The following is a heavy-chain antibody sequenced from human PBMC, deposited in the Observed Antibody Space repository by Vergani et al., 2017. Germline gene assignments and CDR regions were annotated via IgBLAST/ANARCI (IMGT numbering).Heavy chain of an antibody. Sequence: EVQLVESGGGLVQPGGSLRLSCAASGFTFSSYWMHWVRQAPGKGLVWVSRINSDGSSTSYADSVKGRFTISRDNAKNTLYLQMNSLRAEDTAVYYCARGTRLYYDSSGYYQHLSDAFDIWGQGTMVTVSS. CDR2: INSDGSST. V-gene: IGHV3-74*01. J-gene: IGHJ3*02. CDR3: ARGTRLYYDSSGYYQHLSDAFDI. D-gene: IGHD3-22*01. CDR1: GFTFSSYW.